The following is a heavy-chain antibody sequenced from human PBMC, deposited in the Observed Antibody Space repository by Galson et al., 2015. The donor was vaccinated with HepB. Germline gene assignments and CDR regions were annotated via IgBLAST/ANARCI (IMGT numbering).Heavy chain of an antibody. Sequence: LRLSCAASGFTFSSYWMIWVRQAPGKGLEWVANIKQDGSEKYYVDSVKGRFTISRDNAKNSLYLQMNSLRAEDTAVYYCARIQKRADIFFDYWGQGTLVTVSS. J-gene: IGHJ4*02. V-gene: IGHV3-7*01. CDR3: ARIQKRADIFFDY. CDR2: IKQDGSEK. CDR1: GFTFSSYW. D-gene: IGHD3-9*01.